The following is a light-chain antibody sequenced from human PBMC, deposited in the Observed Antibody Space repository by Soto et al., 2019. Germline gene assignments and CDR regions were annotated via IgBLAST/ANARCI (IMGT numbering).Light chain of an antibody. Sequence: QSVLTKPPSVSGAPGQRVTISCTGSSSNIGAGYDVHWYQQLPGTAPKLIIYGNNNRPSGFPDRFSGSKSGTSASLAITGLQAEDEADYSCQAYDSSLSGYYVFGTGTKLTVL. CDR1: SSNIGAGYD. J-gene: IGLJ1*01. V-gene: IGLV1-40*01. CDR2: GNN. CDR3: QAYDSSLSGYYV.